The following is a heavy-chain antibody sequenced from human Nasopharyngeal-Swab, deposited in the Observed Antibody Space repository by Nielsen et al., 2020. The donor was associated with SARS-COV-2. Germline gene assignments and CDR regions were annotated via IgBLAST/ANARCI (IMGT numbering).Heavy chain of an antibody. J-gene: IGHJ4*02. Sequence: SLKISCAASGFTFDDYVMHWVRQAPGKGLEWVSGISWNSGSTDYAGSVKGRFTISRDNAKNSLYLQMNSLKAEDTALYYCAKGYDFWSGYPFDYWGQGTLVTVSP. V-gene: IGHV3-9*01. CDR1: GFTFDDYV. CDR2: ISWNSGST. CDR3: AKGYDFWSGYPFDY. D-gene: IGHD3-3*01.